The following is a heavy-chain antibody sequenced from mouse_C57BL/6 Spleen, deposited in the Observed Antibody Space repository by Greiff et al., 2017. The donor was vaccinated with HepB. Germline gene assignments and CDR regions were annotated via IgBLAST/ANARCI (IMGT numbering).Heavy chain of an antibody. CDR1: GYTFTEYT. Sequence: QVQLQQSGAELVKPGASVKLSCKASGYTFTEYTIHWVKQRSGQGLEWIGWFYPGSGSIKYNEKFKGKATFTADTSSNTAYMQLSSLTTEDSAIYDCARFPYDYGAWFAYWGQGTLVTVSA. CDR2: FYPGSGSI. V-gene: IGHV1-62-2*01. D-gene: IGHD2-4*01. J-gene: IGHJ3*01. CDR3: ARFPYDYGAWFAY.